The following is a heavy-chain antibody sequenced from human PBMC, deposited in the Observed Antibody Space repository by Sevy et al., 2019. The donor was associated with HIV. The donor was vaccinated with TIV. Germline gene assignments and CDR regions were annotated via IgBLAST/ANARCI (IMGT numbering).Heavy chain of an antibody. Sequence: SETLSLTCTVSGGSIRSYYWSWIRQPPGKGLEWIGYIYYSGSTNYNPSLKSRVTISLDTSKNQFSLKLSSVTAADTAVYYCARGQQPVLAFDIWGQGTVVTVSS. CDR2: IYYSGST. CDR1: GGSIRSYY. CDR3: ARGQQPVLAFDI. D-gene: IGHD6-13*01. J-gene: IGHJ3*02. V-gene: IGHV4-59*01.